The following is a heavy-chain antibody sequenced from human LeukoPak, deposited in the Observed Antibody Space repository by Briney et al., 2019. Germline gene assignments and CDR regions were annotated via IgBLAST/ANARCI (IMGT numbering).Heavy chain of an antibody. Sequence: ASVKVSCKASGYTFTSYYMRWVRQAPGQGLEWMGIINPSGGSTSYAQKFQGRVTMTRDMSTSTVYMELSSLRSEDTAVYYCARDRRVTTVDNKGGVFDYWGQGTLVTVSS. J-gene: IGHJ4*02. D-gene: IGHD3-10*01. CDR3: ARDRRVTTVDNKGGVFDY. CDR2: INPSGGST. V-gene: IGHV1-46*01. CDR1: GYTFTSYY.